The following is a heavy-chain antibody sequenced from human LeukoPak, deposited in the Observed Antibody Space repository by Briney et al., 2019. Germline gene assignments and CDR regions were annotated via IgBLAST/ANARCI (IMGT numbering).Heavy chain of an antibody. CDR3: AKGSGINHYHWIDP. CDR2: ISGTSSFI. Sequence: TGGSLRLSCAASGXTFSDYYMTWIRQAPGKGLEWVSYISGTSSFIKYADSVKGRFTISRDNSKNTLYLQMDSLRAEDTALYYCAKGSGINHYHWIDPWGQGTLVIVSS. CDR1: GXTFSDYY. J-gene: IGHJ5*02. V-gene: IGHV3-11*05. D-gene: IGHD1-14*01.